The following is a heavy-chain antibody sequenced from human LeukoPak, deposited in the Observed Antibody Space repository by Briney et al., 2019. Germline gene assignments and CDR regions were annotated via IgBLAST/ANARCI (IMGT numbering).Heavy chain of an antibody. V-gene: IGHV3-21*01. CDR3: ARDKWELLIY. D-gene: IGHD1-26*01. J-gene: IGHJ4*02. CDR2: ISSSSSYI. Sequence: GGSLRLSCAASGFTFSSYSMNWVRQAPGKGLEWVSSISSSSSYIYYADSVKGRFTISRDNAKNSLYLQMNSLRAEGTAVYYCARDKWELLIYWGQGTLVTVSS. CDR1: GFTFSSYS.